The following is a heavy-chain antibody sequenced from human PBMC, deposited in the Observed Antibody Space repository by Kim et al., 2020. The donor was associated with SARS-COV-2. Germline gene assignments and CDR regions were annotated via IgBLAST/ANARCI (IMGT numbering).Heavy chain of an antibody. J-gene: IGHJ4*02. Sequence: SPSFQGQVTISADKSISTAYLQWSSLKASDTAMYYCASSEDYGGNSVDYWGQGTLVTVSS. V-gene: IGHV5-51*01. D-gene: IGHD4-17*01. CDR3: ASSEDYGGNSVDY.